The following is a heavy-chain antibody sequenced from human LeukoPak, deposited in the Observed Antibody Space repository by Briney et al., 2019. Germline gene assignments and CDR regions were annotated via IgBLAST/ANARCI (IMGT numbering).Heavy chain of an antibody. J-gene: IGHJ4*02. CDR1: GYTFTGYY. Sequence: ASVKVSCKASGYTFTGYYMHWVRQAPGQGLEWMGWINPNSGGTNYAQKFQGRVTITRDTSISTAYMELSRLRSDDTAVYYCARWDIVVVPAAIPIFGHFDYWGQGTLVTVSS. CDR3: ARWDIVVVPAAIPIFGHFDY. CDR2: INPNSGGT. V-gene: IGHV1-2*02. D-gene: IGHD2-2*02.